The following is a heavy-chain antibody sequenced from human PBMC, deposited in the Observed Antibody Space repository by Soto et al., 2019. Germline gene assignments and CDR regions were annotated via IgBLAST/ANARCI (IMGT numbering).Heavy chain of an antibody. CDR2: IYYSGST. CDR1: GGSISSYY. CDR3: ATLKPFSGRYYFDY. J-gene: IGHJ4*02. V-gene: IGHV4-59*01. D-gene: IGHD3-10*01. Sequence: SETLSLTCTVSGGSISSYYWSWIRQPPGKGLEWIGYIYYSGSTNYNHSLKSRVTISVDTSKNQFSLKLSSVTAADTAVYYCATLKPFSGRYYFDYWGQGTLVTVSS.